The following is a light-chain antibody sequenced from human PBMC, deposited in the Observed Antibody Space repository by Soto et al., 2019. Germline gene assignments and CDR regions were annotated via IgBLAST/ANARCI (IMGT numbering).Light chain of an antibody. CDR1: QDISNF. Sequence: DIQITHSPSSLSASVGDRVTITCRASQDISNFLAWYQQIPGKAPKLLISATSTLQSGVPSRFSGSGSGTDFTLTVGGLQPEDAATYYCQQTKSFPLTFGGGTKVDIK. V-gene: IGKV1-12*01. CDR3: QQTKSFPLT. J-gene: IGKJ4*01. CDR2: ATS.